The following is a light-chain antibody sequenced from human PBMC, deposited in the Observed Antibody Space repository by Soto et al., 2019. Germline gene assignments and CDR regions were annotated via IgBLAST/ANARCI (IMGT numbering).Light chain of an antibody. CDR2: VAS. Sequence: DIQMTQSPCSLSASAGDRVIITCRASQSVGTYVSWYQQKEGKAPKLLINVASTLQSGVPSRFSGIGSGTDFTLAISSLQPEDFATYYCQQSSSTPQTFGGGTRVEIK. V-gene: IGKV1-39*01. CDR1: QSVGTY. J-gene: IGKJ4*01. CDR3: QQSSSTPQT.